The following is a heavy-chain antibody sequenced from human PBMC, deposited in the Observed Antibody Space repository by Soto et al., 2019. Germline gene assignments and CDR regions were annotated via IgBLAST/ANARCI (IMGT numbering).Heavy chain of an antibody. D-gene: IGHD4-17*01. CDR1: GGSISSGGYY. CDR3: ARGISYGDYFDY. CDR2: IYYSGST. Sequence: PSETLSLTCTVSGGSISSGGYYWSWIRQHPGKALEWIGYIYYSGSTYYNPSLKSRVTISVDTSKNQFSLKLSSVTAADTAVYYCARGISYGDYFDYWGQGTLVTV. J-gene: IGHJ4*02. V-gene: IGHV4-31*03.